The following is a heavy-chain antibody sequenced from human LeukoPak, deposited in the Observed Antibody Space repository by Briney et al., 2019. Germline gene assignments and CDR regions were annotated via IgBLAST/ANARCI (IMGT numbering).Heavy chain of an antibody. J-gene: IGHJ3*02. CDR1: GGSISSYY. D-gene: IGHD1-14*01. V-gene: IGHV4-59*01. CDR3: ARDLSIPEAFDI. CDR2: IYYSGST. Sequence: NASETLFLTCTVSGGSISSYYWSWIRQPPGKGLEWIGYIYYSGSTNYNPSLKSRVTISVDTSKNQFPLKLSSVTAADTAVYYCARDLSIPEAFDIWGQGTMVTVSS.